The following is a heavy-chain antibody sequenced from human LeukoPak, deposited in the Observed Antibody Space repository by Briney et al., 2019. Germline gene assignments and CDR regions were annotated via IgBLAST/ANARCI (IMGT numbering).Heavy chain of an antibody. CDR3: ARAQAFTPRIYYFDY. D-gene: IGHD2-15*01. CDR2: INHSGST. Sequence: SETLSLTCAVYGGSFSGYYWSWTRQPPGKGLEWIGEINHSGSTYYNPSLKSRVTISVDTSKNQFSLKLSSVTAADTAVYYCARAQAFTPRIYYFDYWGQGTLVTVSS. V-gene: IGHV4-34*01. J-gene: IGHJ4*02. CDR1: GGSFSGYY.